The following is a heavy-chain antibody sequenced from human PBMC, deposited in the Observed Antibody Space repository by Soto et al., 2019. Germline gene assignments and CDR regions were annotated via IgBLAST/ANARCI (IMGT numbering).Heavy chain of an antibody. Sequence: QVQLVESGGGVVQPGRSLRLSCATSGFTFNTFAMHWVRQAPGKGLEWLAVISYDGSHKYYADSVKGRIIISRDNSKNTLYLQMKALRGEETAVYYCARDRADGLRSFDWLCLDYWGQGTLVIVSS. V-gene: IGHV3-30-3*01. J-gene: IGHJ4*02. CDR3: ARDRADGLRSFDWLCLDY. D-gene: IGHD3-9*01. CDR2: ISYDGSHK. CDR1: GFTFNTFA.